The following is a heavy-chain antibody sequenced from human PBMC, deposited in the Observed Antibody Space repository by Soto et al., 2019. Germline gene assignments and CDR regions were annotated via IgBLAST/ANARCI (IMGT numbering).Heavy chain of an antibody. V-gene: IGHV1-3*01. Sequence: GASVKVSCKASGYTFTSYAMHWVRQAPGQRLEWMGWINAGNGNTKYSQKFQGRVTITRDTSASTAYMELSSLRSEDTAVYYCARDGDIVVVPAPDYGMDVWGHGTTVTVSS. D-gene: IGHD2-2*01. J-gene: IGHJ6*02. CDR3: ARDGDIVVVPAPDYGMDV. CDR2: INAGNGNT. CDR1: GYTFTSYA.